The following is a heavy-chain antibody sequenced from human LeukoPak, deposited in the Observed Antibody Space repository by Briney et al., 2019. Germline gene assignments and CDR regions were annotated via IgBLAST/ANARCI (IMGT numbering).Heavy chain of an antibody. V-gene: IGHV3-11*01. CDR2: IATGGYTL. CDR1: GFSFSDTY. J-gene: IGHJ1*01. CDR3: ATSSFYGQL. Sequence: GGSLRLSCAASGFSFSDTYMSWIRQAPGKGLEWIAYIATGGYTLDYADSERGRFTVSRDNAKNSLYLQMNSLRVEDTAVYYCATSSFYGQLWGQGTLVTVSS. D-gene: IGHD2/OR15-2a*01.